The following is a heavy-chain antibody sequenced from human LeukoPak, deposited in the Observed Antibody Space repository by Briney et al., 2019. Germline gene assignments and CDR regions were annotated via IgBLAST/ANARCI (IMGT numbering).Heavy chain of an antibody. Sequence: SETLSLTCAVYGGSFSGYYWSWIRQPPGKGLEWIGEINHSGSTNYNPSLKSRVTISVDTSKNQFSLKLSSVTAADTAVYYCARYYYDSGGYFHFDYWGQGTLVTVSS. CDR3: ARYYYDSGGYFHFDY. CDR1: GGSFSGYY. CDR2: INHSGST. V-gene: IGHV4-34*01. J-gene: IGHJ4*02. D-gene: IGHD3-22*01.